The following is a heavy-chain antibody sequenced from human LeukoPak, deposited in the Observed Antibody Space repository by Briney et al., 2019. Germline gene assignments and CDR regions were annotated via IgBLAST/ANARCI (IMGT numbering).Heavy chain of an antibody. CDR2: ISTSGSTK. D-gene: IGHD2/OR15-2a*01. CDR3: VSFYETD. CDR1: GFTFRDYY. Sequence: GGSLRLSCAASGFTFRDYYMNWIRQAPGKGLEWVSYISTSGSTKYYADSVKGRFTISKDNAKNTVYLQMNNLRAEDTAVYYCVSFYETDWGRGTLVTVSS. V-gene: IGHV3-11*04. J-gene: IGHJ4*02.